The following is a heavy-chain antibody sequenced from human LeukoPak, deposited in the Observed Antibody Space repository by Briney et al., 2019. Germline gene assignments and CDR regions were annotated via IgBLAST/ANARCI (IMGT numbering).Heavy chain of an antibody. Sequence: PSETLSLTCSVTGVSISSTSHYWAWIRQAPGREPQWIGTMYFTGTTYHNPSLKNRVTLSIDKSTNQFSLKLTSVTAADTAIYFCARDLLLRSSFDPWGQETLVTVSS. CDR2: MYFTGTT. CDR3: ARDLLLRSSFDP. CDR1: GVSISSTSHY. D-gene: IGHD1-26*01. V-gene: IGHV4-39*07. J-gene: IGHJ5*02.